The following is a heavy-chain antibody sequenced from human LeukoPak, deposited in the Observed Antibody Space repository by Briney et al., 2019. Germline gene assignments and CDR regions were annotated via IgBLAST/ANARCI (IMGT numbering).Heavy chain of an antibody. CDR1: GYSFTCYF. V-gene: IGHV1-2*02. CDR3: ASNRGGNYYGSGTAFDC. Sequence: ASVKVSCKASGYSFTCYFIHWVRQAPGQGLEWMGWINPTSGVTNYAQKFQGRVTMTRDTSISTAYMELSSLRSDDTAVYYCASNRGGNYYGSGTAFDCWGQGTLVTVSS. J-gene: IGHJ4*02. D-gene: IGHD3-10*01. CDR2: INPTSGVT.